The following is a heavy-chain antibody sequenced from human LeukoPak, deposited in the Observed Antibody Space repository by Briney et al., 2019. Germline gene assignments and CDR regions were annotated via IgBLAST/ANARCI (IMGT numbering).Heavy chain of an antibody. CDR2: INPNSGGT. CDR3: ARKICSSTSCHFDY. J-gene: IGHJ4*02. D-gene: IGHD2-2*01. CDR1: GGTFSSYA. V-gene: IGHV1-2*02. Sequence: ASVKVSCKASGGTFSSYAISWVRQAPGQGLEWMGWINPNSGGTNYAQKFQGRVTMTRDTSISTAYMELSRLRSDDTAVYYCARKICSSTSCHFDYWGQGTLVTVSS.